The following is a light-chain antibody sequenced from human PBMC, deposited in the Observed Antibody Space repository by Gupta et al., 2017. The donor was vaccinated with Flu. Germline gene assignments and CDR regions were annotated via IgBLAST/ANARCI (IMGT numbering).Light chain of an antibody. CDR3: VQAIKSPLT. Sequence: VTPGEPASISCRSSQSLLQSDGFNYLDWYMQKPGQSPHLLVYLGSYRASGVPDRFSGTGSGTDFTLQISRVEAEDFGFYYCVQAIKSPLTFGQGTKVEIK. CDR1: QSLLQSDGFNY. J-gene: IGKJ1*01. CDR2: LGS. V-gene: IGKV2-28*01.